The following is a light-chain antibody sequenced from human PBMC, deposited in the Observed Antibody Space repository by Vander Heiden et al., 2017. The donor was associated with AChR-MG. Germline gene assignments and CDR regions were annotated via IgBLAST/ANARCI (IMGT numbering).Light chain of an antibody. CDR1: QSISSTY. J-gene: IGKJ4*01. Sequence: EIVLTQSPGTLSLSPGEEATLSCRASQSISSTYLAWYQQKSGQAPRLLIYGASSRATGIPDRFSGSGSGTDFTLTVSRLEPEDFAVYYCQQYGSSPLTFGGGTKVEIK. CDR2: GAS. V-gene: IGKV3-20*01. CDR3: QQYGSSPLT.